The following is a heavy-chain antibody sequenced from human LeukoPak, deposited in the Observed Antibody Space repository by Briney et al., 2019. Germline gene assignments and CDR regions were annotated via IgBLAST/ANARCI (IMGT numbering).Heavy chain of an antibody. CDR3: ARGGYYDFWSGYYGLSNNWFDP. CDR1: GFTFSSYS. V-gene: IGHV3-21*01. J-gene: IGHJ5*02. D-gene: IGHD3-3*01. CDR2: ISSSSSYI. Sequence: PGGSLRLSCAASGFTFSSYSMNWVRQAPGKGLEWVSSISSSSSYIYYADSVKGRFTISRDNAKNSLYLQMNSLRAEDTAVYYCARGGYYDFWSGYYGLSNNWFDPWGQGTLVTVSS.